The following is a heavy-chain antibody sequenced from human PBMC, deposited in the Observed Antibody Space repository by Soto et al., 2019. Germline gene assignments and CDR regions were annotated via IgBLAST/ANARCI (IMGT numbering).Heavy chain of an antibody. CDR1: GFTFSDYY. CDR2: IWYDGSNK. CDR3: ARGYSGYSYGYDYFDY. D-gene: IGHD5-18*01. V-gene: IGHV3-33*08. Sequence: PGGSLRLSCAASGFTFSDYYMTWVRQAPGKGLEWVAVIWYDGSNKYYADSVKGRFTISRDNSKNTLYLQMNSLRAEDTAVYYCARGYSGYSYGYDYFDYWGQGTLVTVSS. J-gene: IGHJ4*02.